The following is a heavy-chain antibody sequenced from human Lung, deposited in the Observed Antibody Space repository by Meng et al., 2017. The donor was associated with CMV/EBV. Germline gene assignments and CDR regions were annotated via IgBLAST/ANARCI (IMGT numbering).Heavy chain of an antibody. CDR3: ARQKYIVVIPSGMGNNWFDP. CDR1: GASINNKLYY. CDR2: IYHNGST. J-gene: IGHJ5*02. V-gene: IGHV4-39*01. D-gene: IGHD2-15*01. Sequence: SETLSLTCSVSGASINNKLYYWGWIRPPPGKGLEWIGNIYHNGSTYYSPSLKSRVTISVDTSKNHFSLRLSSVTAADTGVYYCARQKYIVVIPSGMGNNWFDPWGQGTLVTVSS.